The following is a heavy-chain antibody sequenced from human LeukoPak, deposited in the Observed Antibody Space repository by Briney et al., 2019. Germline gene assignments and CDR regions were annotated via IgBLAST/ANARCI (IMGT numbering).Heavy chain of an antibody. Sequence: GGSLRLSCAASGFTFDDYTMHWVRHAPGKGLEWVSLISWDGGSTYYADSVKGRFTISRDNSKNSLYLQMNSLRTEDTALYYCAKDGYSGYDYWLSSSYFDYWGQGTLVTVSS. D-gene: IGHD5-12*01. V-gene: IGHV3-43*01. CDR3: AKDGYSGYDYWLSSSYFDY. CDR2: ISWDGGST. CDR1: GFTFDDYT. J-gene: IGHJ4*02.